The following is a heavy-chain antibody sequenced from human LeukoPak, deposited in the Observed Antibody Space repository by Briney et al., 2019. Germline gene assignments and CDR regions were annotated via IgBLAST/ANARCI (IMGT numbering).Heavy chain of an antibody. D-gene: IGHD6-13*01. J-gene: IGHJ4*02. CDR3: AKQISRGQQLVLADH. Sequence: PGGSLRLSCAASGFAFSNSWMSWARQAPGKGLECVANIKPDGTEKYYVDSVKGRFTISRDNAKNSLYLQMNSLRAEDTAVYFCAKQISRGQQLVLADHWGQGTLVSVSS. CDR1: GFAFSNSW. V-gene: IGHV3-7*01. CDR2: IKPDGTEK.